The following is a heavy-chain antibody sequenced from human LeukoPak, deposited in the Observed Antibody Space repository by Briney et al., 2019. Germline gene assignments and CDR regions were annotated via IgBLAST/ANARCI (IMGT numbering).Heavy chain of an antibody. D-gene: IGHD3-16*01. Sequence: PSETLSLTCTVSGGSISSYYWSWIRQPPGKGLEWIGYIYYSGSTNYNPSLKSRVTISVDTSKNQFSLKLSSVTAADTAVYYCARVQGVSYYYYYGMDVWGQGTTVTVSS. J-gene: IGHJ6*02. V-gene: IGHV4-59*12. CDR1: GGSISSYY. CDR3: ARVQGVSYYYYYGMDV. CDR2: IYYSGST.